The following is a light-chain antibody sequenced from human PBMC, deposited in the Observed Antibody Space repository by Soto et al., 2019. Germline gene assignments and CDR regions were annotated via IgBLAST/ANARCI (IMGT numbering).Light chain of an antibody. CDR3: SSYTSSSTYV. CDR1: SSDVGGYNY. J-gene: IGLJ1*01. CDR2: EVS. Sequence: QSALTQPASVSGSPGQSITISCTGTSSDVGGYNYVSWYQQHPGKAPKLIIYEVSNRPSGVSRRFSGSKSGNTASLTISGLQPEDEADFYCSSYTSSSTYVFGAGTKVTVL. V-gene: IGLV2-14*01.